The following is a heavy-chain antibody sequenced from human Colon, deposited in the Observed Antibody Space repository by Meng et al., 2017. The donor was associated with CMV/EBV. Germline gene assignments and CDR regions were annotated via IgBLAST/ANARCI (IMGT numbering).Heavy chain of an antibody. CDR2: VYISGNT. V-gene: IGHV4-4*07. J-gene: IGHJ4*02. Sequence: QVHRREPGPGLVKPSETLSLTCTVSGASITSYYWSWIRQPAGKGLEWIGRVYISGNTNYNPSLKSRVTMSIDTSKNQLSLNIRSVTAADTAVYYCARDSNLSGLAYWGQGTLVTVSS. CDR1: GASITSYY. CDR3: ARDSNLSGLAY. D-gene: IGHD3-10*01.